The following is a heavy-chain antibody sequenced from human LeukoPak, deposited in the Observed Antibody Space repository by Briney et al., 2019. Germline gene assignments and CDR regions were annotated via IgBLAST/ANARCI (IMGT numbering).Heavy chain of an antibody. CDR1: GLAFSTYS. CDR2: ISSSSGSI. J-gene: IGHJ4*02. Sequence: GGSLRLSCAASGLAFSTYSMSWVRQAPGKGLEWVSSISSSSGSIYYADSVKGRFTISRDNAKNSLFLQMNSLRAEDTAVYYCATGCGGDCYPFRDFWGQGTLVTVSS. V-gene: IGHV3-21*01. CDR3: ATGCGGDCYPFRDF. D-gene: IGHD2-21*02.